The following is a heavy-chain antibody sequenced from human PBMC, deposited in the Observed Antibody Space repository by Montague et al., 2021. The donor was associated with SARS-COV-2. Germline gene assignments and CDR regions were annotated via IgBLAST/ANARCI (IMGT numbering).Heavy chain of an antibody. D-gene: IGHD5-12*01. CDR3: ARGWVATIPHMDN. CDR1: GDSVAINSVA. V-gene: IGHV6-1*01. J-gene: IGHJ4*02. CDR2: TYYRSKWHN. Sequence: CAISGDSVAINSVACNSNRHTPSIGLHRLVMTYYRSKWHNDYAVSVKSRITINPDTSKNQFSLQLKSVTPEDTAVYYCARGWVATIPHMDNWGQGSLVIVSS.